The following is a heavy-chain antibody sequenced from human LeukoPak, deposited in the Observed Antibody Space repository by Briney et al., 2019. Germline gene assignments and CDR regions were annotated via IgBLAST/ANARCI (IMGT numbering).Heavy chain of an antibody. CDR3: AKDNEYYDSSGNYIRGNWFDP. Sequence: PGGSLRLSCAVSGFTFHDYAMHWVRQAPGKGLEWVSLISGVGTTTYNADSVKGRFTIQRDNSKNSLYLQMNSLRTEDTAMYYCAKDNEYYDSSGNYIRGNWFDPWGQGTLVTVSS. V-gene: IGHV3-43*02. D-gene: IGHD3-22*01. CDR2: ISGVGTTT. J-gene: IGHJ5*02. CDR1: GFTFHDYA.